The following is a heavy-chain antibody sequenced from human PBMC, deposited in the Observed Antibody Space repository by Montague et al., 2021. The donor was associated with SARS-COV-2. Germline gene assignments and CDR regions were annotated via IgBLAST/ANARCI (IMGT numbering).Heavy chain of an antibody. Sequence: SETLSLTCTVSGGSISGYYWSWIRQPPGKGLEWIGYIYYTGSTNYNPSLYSRASMSVDTSKNQFSLKLRSATAADTAVYYCARDDYGGSAAFWGRGTLVTVS. J-gene: IGHJ4*02. CDR3: ARDDYGGSAAF. CDR2: IYYTGST. V-gene: IGHV4-59*13. D-gene: IGHD4-23*01. CDR1: GGSISGYY.